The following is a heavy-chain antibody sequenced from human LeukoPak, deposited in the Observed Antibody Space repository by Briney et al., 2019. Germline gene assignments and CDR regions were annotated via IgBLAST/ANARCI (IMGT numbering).Heavy chain of an antibody. CDR3: AREAEENYTVLTGYLY. V-gene: IGHV4-39*07. J-gene: IGHJ4*02. D-gene: IGHD3-9*01. CDR2: IYYSGST. Sequence: SETLSLTCTVSGGSISSSSYYWGWIRQPPGKGLEWIGSIYYSGSTFYNPSLKSRITLSLDMSKNQFSLKLRSVTTADTAVYFCAREAEENYTVLTGYLYWGQGALVTVSS. CDR1: GGSISSSSYY.